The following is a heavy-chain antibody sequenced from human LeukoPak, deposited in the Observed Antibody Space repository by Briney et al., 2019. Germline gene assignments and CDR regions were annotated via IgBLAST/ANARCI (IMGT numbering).Heavy chain of an antibody. J-gene: IGHJ4*02. CDR1: GFTVSSNY. Sequence: GGSLRLSCAASGFTVSSNYMSWVRQAPGKGLEWVSVIYSGGSTYYADSVKGRFTISRDNSKDTLYLQMNSLRAEDTAVYYCARDYGGGADFDYWGQGTLVTVSS. CDR2: IYSGGST. CDR3: ARDYGGGADFDY. V-gene: IGHV3-53*01. D-gene: IGHD3-16*01.